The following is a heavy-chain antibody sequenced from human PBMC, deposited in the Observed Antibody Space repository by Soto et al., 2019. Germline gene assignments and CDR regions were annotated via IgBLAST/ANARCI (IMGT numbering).Heavy chain of an antibody. CDR3: ARDLVATTPQGDAFDI. D-gene: IGHD5-12*01. CDR2: ISSSSSRYI. CDR1: GFTFSDYS. V-gene: IGHV3-21*01. Sequence: GGSLRLSCAASGFTFSDYSMTWVRQAPGKGLEWVSSISSSSSRYIYYSDSLKGRFTISRDNAKNSLYLQMNSLRAEDTAVYYCARDLVATTPQGDAFDIWGQGTMVTVSS. J-gene: IGHJ3*02.